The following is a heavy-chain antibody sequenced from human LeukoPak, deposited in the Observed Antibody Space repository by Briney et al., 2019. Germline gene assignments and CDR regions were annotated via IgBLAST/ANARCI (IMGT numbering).Heavy chain of an antibody. Sequence: GGSLRLSCAASGFTFSTYAMSWIRQAPGKGLEWVSAISGSGGSTYYADSVKGRFTISGDNSKNTLYLQMNSLRADDTAVYYCAKASYGLIDYWGQGTPVTVSS. V-gene: IGHV3-23*01. J-gene: IGHJ4*02. CDR3: AKASYGLIDY. CDR2: ISGSGGST. CDR1: GFTFSTYA. D-gene: IGHD3-10*01.